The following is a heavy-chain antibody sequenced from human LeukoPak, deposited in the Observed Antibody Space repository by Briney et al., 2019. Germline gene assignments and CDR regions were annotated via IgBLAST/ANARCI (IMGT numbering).Heavy chain of an antibody. Sequence: SETLSLTCTVSGGSLSSYYWSWIRQPPGKGLEWIGYIYYSGSTNYNPSLKSRVTISVDTSKNQFSLKLSSVTAADTAVYYCAGRRIAAAGSHIDYWGQGTLVTVSS. J-gene: IGHJ4*02. V-gene: IGHV4-59*01. CDR3: AGRRIAAAGSHIDY. CDR2: IYYSGST. D-gene: IGHD6-13*01. CDR1: GGSLSSYY.